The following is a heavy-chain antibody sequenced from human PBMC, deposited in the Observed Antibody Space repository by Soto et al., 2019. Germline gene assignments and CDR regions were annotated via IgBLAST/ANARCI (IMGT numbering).Heavy chain of an antibody. CDR2: ISPYSGSR. V-gene: IGHV1-18*04. CDR1: GYDFERFP. CDR3: AREQYEFGDLYYVDY. Sequence: QVQLVQSGGEVKRPGASVKVSCKASGYDFERFPISWVRQARGQGLEWMGLISPYSGSRYYAEKFQGRVTMTTDTSTSTAYMELRSLPPDDTAVYFCAREQYEFGDLYYVDYWGQGTLVTVSS. D-gene: IGHD4-17*01. J-gene: IGHJ4*02.